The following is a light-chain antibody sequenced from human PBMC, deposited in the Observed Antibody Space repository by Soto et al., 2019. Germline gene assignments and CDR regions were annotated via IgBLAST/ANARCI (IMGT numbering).Light chain of an antibody. J-gene: IGLJ3*02. CDR2: EVT. V-gene: IGLV2-8*01. CDR3: SSFASSNTWV. CDR1: SSDVGAYNY. Sequence: QSALTQPPSASGSPGQSVTISCTGTSSDVGAYNYVSWYQQHAGKAPKLVIYEVTKRPSGVADRFSGFKSANTASLTVSGLHAEDEADYYCSSFASSNTWVFGGGTQLTVL.